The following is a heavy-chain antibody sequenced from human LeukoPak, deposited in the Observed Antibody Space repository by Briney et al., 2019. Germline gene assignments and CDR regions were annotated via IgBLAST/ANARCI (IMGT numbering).Heavy chain of an antibody. CDR3: ARVRIQLWSPNLYYFDY. J-gene: IGHJ4*02. Sequence: GGSLRLSCAASGFTFDDYGMSWVRQAPGKGLEWVSGINWNGGNTGYADSVKGRFTISRDNAKNSPYLQMNSLRAEDTAFYYCARVRIQLWSPNLYYFDYWGQGTLVTVSS. V-gene: IGHV3-20*04. D-gene: IGHD5-18*01. CDR1: GFTFDDYG. CDR2: INWNGGNT.